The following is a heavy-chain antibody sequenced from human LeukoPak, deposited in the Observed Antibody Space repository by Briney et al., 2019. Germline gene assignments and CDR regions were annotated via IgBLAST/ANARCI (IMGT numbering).Heavy chain of an antibody. Sequence: GGSLRLSCAASGFTFSGSSMHCVRQASGKGLEWVGRIRSQANSYATAYAASVKGRFTVSRDDSKNTAYLQMNSLKTEDTAVYYCTSYGDLPSDYWGQGTLVTISS. CDR3: TSYGDLPSDY. J-gene: IGHJ4*02. V-gene: IGHV3-73*01. D-gene: IGHD4-17*01. CDR1: GFTFSGSS. CDR2: IRSQANSYAT.